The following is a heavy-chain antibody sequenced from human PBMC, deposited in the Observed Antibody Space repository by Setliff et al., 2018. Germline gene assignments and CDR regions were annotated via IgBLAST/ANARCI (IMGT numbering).Heavy chain of an antibody. CDR2: IYSSGST. D-gene: IGHD3-22*01. CDR1: GGSISSGSYY. V-gene: IGHV4-61*09. CDR3: ARGGYSYDSSGYYPDDY. J-gene: IGHJ4*02. Sequence: PSETLSLTCTVSGGSISSGSYYWSWIRQPAGKGLEWIGHIYSSGSTNYNPSLKSRVTISVDTSKNQFSLKLSSVTAADTAVYYCARGGYSYDSSGYYPDDYWGQGTLVTVSS.